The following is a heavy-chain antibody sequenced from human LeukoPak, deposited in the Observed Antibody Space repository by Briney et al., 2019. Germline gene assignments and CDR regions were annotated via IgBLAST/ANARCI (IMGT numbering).Heavy chain of an antibody. Sequence: LSLTCAVSGGSISSGGYSWSWIRQPPGKGLEWVSGISWNSGSIGYADSVKGRFTISRDNAKNSLYLQMNSLRAEDTALYYCAKSGATTLLGYYFDYWGQGTLVTVSS. CDR2: ISWNSGSI. CDR3: AKSGATTLLGYYFDY. CDR1: GGSISSGGYS. J-gene: IGHJ4*02. D-gene: IGHD1-26*01. V-gene: IGHV3-9*01.